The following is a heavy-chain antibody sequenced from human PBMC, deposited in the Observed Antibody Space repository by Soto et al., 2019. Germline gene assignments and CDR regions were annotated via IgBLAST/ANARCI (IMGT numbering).Heavy chain of an antibody. CDR1: GFTFSSYS. J-gene: IGHJ5*02. CDR2: ISSSSSTI. Sequence: EVQLVESGGGLVQPGGSLRLSCAASGFTFSSYSMNWVRQAPGKGLEWVSYISSSSSTIYYADSVKGRFTISRDNAKNSMYLQRNSLRAEDTAVYYSARLPGRRAEIGWFDPWGQGTLVTVSS. D-gene: IGHD6-13*01. V-gene: IGHV3-48*01. CDR3: ARLPGRRAEIGWFDP.